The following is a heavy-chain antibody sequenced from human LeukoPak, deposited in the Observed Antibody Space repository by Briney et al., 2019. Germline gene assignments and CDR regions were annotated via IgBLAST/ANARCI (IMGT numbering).Heavy chain of an antibody. CDR2: ITGTSGRT. CDR3: AKDHVNAGHLDY. J-gene: IGHJ4*02. V-gene: IGHV3-23*01. D-gene: IGHD6-13*01. CDR1: GFPFNNFN. Sequence: GGSLRLSCAASGFPFNNFNMNWVRQAPGKGLEWVSLITGTSGRTYYAASVKGRFTISRDNSKNTLYLEMSGLRAEDTAVYYCAKDHVNAGHLDYWGQGTLVTVSS.